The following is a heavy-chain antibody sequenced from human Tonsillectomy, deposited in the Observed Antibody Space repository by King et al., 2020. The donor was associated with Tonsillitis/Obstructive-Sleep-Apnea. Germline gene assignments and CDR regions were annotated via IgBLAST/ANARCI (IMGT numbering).Heavy chain of an antibody. Sequence: VQLVESGGGVVQPGRSLRLSFAASGFTFSSYTMHWVRQAPGKGLEWVAVISYDGSNKYYADSVKGRFTISRDSSKNTLFLQMNSLRAEDTAVYYCARDFDVWGQGTMVTVSS. CDR3: ARDFDV. CDR1: GFTFSSYT. J-gene: IGHJ3*01. CDR2: ISYDGSNK. V-gene: IGHV3-30*01.